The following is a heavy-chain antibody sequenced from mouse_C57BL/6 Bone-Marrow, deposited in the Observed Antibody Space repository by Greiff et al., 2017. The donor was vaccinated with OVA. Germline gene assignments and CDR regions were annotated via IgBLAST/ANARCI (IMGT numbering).Heavy chain of an antibody. V-gene: IGHV5-17*01. Sequence: EVHLVESGGGLVKPGGSLKLSCAASGFTFSDYGMHWVRQAPEKGLEWVAYISSGSSTIYYADTVQGRFTISRDNAKNTLFLQMTSLRSEDTAMYYCARKVATRDYYAMDYWGQGTSVTVSS. CDR1: GFTFSDYG. J-gene: IGHJ4*01. CDR3: ARKVATRDYYAMDY. CDR2: ISSGSSTI. D-gene: IGHD1-1*02.